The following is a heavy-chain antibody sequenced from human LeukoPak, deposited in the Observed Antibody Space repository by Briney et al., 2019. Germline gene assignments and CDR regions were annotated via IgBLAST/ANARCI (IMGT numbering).Heavy chain of an antibody. Sequence: GGSLRLSCAASGFTFDDYAMHWVRQAPGKGLEWVSGISWNSGSIGYADSVKGRFTISRDNSKNTLYLQMNSLRAEDTAVYYCAKAITMVRREKFYYYYGMDVWGQGTTVTVSS. J-gene: IGHJ6*02. CDR2: ISWNSGSI. D-gene: IGHD3-10*01. CDR1: GFTFDDYA. V-gene: IGHV3-9*01. CDR3: AKAITMVRREKFYYYYGMDV.